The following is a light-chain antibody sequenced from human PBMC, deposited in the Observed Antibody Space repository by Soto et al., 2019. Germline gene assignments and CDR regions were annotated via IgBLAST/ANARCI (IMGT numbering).Light chain of an antibody. Sequence: EMVMTQSPSTLSVSPGERVTISCRASQSVSHKLAWYQQKPGQAPSLLIYDTSTRATGIPARFSGSGSGTESTLTIRSLTSADFAVYYCQQYGSSRTFGQGTKVDI. V-gene: IGKV3-15*01. CDR3: QQYGSSRT. CDR1: QSVSHK. CDR2: DTS. J-gene: IGKJ1*01.